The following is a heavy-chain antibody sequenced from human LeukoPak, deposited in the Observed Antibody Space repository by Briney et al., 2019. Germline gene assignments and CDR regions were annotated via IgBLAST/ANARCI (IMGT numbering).Heavy chain of an antibody. CDR1: GFTFSNYW. CDR2: IKEDGSEK. Sequence: GRSLRLSCAASGFTFSNYWMSWVRQAPGKGLEWVANIKEDGSEKYYVDSVKGRFTISRDNAKNSLYLQMNSLRAEDTAVYYCARTIRGYWGQGTLVTVSS. J-gene: IGHJ4*02. V-gene: IGHV3-7*02. D-gene: IGHD3-10*01. CDR3: ARTIRGY.